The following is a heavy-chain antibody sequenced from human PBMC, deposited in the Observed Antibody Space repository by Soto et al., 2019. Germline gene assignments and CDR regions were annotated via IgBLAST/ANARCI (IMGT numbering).Heavy chain of an antibody. CDR1: EFNFRSYA. D-gene: IGHD1-26*01. CDR3: AKDFEAFSGSYLPHFDY. J-gene: IGHJ4*02. V-gene: IGHV3-23*01. Sequence: PGGSLRLSCAASEFNFRSYAMSWVLQAPGKGLEWVSAISGSGGSTYYADSVKGRFTISRDNSKNTLYLQMNSLRAEDTAVYYCAKDFEAFSGSYLPHFDYWGQGTLVTVSS. CDR2: ISGSGGST.